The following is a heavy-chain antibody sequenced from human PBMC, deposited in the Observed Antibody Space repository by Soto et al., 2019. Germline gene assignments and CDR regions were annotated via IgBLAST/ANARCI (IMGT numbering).Heavy chain of an antibody. Sequence: VASVKVSCKASGYTFTSYAMHLVRQAPGQRLEWMGWINAGNGNTKYSQKFQGRVTITRDTSASTAYMELSSLRSEDTAVYYCARSIVVVTAADYWGQGTLVTVSS. CDR1: GYTFTSYA. J-gene: IGHJ4*02. D-gene: IGHD2-21*02. V-gene: IGHV1-3*01. CDR2: INAGNGNT. CDR3: ARSIVVVTAADY.